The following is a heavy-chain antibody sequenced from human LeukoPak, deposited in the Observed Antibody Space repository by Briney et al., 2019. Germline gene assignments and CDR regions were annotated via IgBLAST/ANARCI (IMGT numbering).Heavy chain of an antibody. CDR1: GGTFSSYA. CDR2: IIPILGIA. CDR3: ARGNYGSGIDY. V-gene: IGHV1-69*04. Sequence: SVKVSCKASGGTFSSYAISWVRQAPGQGLEWMGRIIPILGIANYAQRFQGRVTITADKSTSTACMELSSLRSEDTAVYYCARGNYGSGIDYWGQGTLVTVSS. J-gene: IGHJ4*02. D-gene: IGHD3-10*01.